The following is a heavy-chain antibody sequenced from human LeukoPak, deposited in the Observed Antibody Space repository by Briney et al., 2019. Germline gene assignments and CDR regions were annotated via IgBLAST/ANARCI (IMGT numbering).Heavy chain of an antibody. J-gene: IGHJ4*02. V-gene: IGHV4-4*07. CDR3: ARGGYCSGGSCLYYFDY. Sequence: SETLSLTCTVSGGSISSYYWSWIRQPAGKGLEWIRRIYTSGSTNYNPSLKSRVTMSVDTSKNQFSLKLSSVTAADTAVYYCARGGYCSGGSCLYYFDYWGQGTLVTVSS. D-gene: IGHD2-15*01. CDR2: IYTSGST. CDR1: GGSISSYY.